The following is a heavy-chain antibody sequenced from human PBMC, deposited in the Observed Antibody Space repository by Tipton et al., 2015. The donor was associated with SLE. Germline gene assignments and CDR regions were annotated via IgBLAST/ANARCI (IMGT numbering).Heavy chain of an antibody. D-gene: IGHD6-13*01. CDR1: GFIFDDYG. Sequence: SLRLSCAASGFIFDDYGMSWVRQAPGKGLEYVSAISSNGGSTYYANSVKGRFTISRDNAKNSLYLQMNSLRAEDTAVYYCARTYSSSWYGAFDIWGQGTMVTVSS. CDR3: ARTYSSSWYGAFDI. CDR2: ISSNGGST. J-gene: IGHJ3*02. V-gene: IGHV3-64*01.